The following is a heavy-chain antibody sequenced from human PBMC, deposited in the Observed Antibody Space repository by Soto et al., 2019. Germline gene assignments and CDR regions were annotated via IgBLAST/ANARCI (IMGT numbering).Heavy chain of an antibody. V-gene: IGHV2-5*02. Sequence: QITLKESGPTLVRPPQTLTLTCTFSGFSLTSGVGVGWIRQPPGKALEWLALIYWDDDKRYSPSLKNRLTITKDTSKNQLVLKMTNVGPVDTATYFCAHIDPEIVTVGGHGGFDYWGQGTLVTVSS. CDR2: IYWDDDK. CDR1: GFSLTSGVG. CDR3: AHIDPEIVTVGGHGGFDY. D-gene: IGHD5-12*01. J-gene: IGHJ4*02.